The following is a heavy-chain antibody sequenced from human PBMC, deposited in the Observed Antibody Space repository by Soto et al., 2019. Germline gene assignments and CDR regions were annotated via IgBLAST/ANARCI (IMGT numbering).Heavy chain of an antibody. J-gene: IGHJ3*01. Sequence: GVSLRLSCAVSGFTFSSFEMNWLRQAPGKGLEWLSYISGSGNTIYYADSVKGRVTISRDNAKNSLSLQMNSLRVEDSAVDFCARGQWLADPFDFWGQGTVVTVSS. CDR2: ISGSGNTI. V-gene: IGHV3-48*03. CDR3: ARGQWLADPFDF. D-gene: IGHD6-19*01. CDR1: GFTFSSFE.